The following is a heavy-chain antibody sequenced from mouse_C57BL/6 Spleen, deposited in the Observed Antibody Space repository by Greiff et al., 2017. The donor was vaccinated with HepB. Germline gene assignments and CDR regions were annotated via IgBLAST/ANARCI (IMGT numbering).Heavy chain of an antibody. V-gene: IGHV1-50*01. CDR2: IDPSDSYT. Sequence: QVQLQQPGAELVKPGASVKLSCKASGYTFTSYWMQWVNQRPGQGLEWIGEIDPSDSYTNYNQKFKGKATLTVDTSSRTAYMKLRSLTSEDSADYYCSRSKDFDGRGQGTTLTVSS. D-gene: IGHD1-2*01. J-gene: IGHJ2*01. CDR1: GYTFTSYW. CDR3: SRSKDFDG.